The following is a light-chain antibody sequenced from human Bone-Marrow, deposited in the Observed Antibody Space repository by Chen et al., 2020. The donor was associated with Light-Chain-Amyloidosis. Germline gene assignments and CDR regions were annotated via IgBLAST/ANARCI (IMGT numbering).Light chain of an antibody. J-gene: IGLJ2*01. CDR1: SGDVGGYKY. V-gene: IGLV2-8*01. CDR3: CSYAGRNNEVV. Sequence: QSALTQPPSASGSPGQSVTIPCTGTSGDVGGYKYVSWYQQYPGKAPILIVFQVDKRPSGVPNRYSGSGSGNAASLTISGLQAEDEADYYCCSYAGRNNEVVFGGGTKLTVL. CDR2: QVD.